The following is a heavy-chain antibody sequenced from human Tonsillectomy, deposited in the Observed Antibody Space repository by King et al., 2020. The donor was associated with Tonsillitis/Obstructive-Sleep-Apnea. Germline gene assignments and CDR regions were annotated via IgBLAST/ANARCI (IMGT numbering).Heavy chain of an antibody. J-gene: IGHJ3*02. CDR1: GGAFSGYY. CDR2: INHSGST. V-gene: IGHV4-34*01. CDR3: ARGGNLDSLDI. Sequence: VQLQQWGAGLLKPSETLSLTGAVYGGAFSGYYWTWIRQPPGKGLEWIGEINHSGSTNYSPSLKSRVTISLDTSKNQFSLNLSSVTAADTAVYYCARGGNLDSLDIWGQGTMVTVSS. D-gene: IGHD4-23*01.